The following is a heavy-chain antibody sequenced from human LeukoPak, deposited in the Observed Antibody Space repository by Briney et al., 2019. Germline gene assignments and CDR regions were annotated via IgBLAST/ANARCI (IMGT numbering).Heavy chain of an antibody. CDR2: ISYDGSNK. J-gene: IGHJ5*02. CDR1: GFTFSSYA. CDR3: AGTVTTYWFDP. Sequence: GGSLRLSCAASGFTFSSYAMHWVRQAPGKGLEWVAVISYDGSNKYYADSVKGRFTISRDNSKNTLYLQMNSLRAEDTGVYYCAGTVTTYWFDPWGQGTLVTVSS. V-gene: IGHV3-30-3*01. D-gene: IGHD4-17*01.